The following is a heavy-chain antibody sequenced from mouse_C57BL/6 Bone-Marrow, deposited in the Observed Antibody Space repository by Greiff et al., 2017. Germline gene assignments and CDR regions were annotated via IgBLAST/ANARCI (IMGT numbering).Heavy chain of an antibody. D-gene: IGHD1-1*01. CDR1: GYTFTSYW. V-gene: IGHV1-59*01. CDR2: IDPSDSYT. CDR3: TLGSSYLDY. J-gene: IGHJ2*01. Sequence: QVQLQQSGAELVRPGTSVKLSCKASGYTFTSYWMHWVKQRPGQGLEWIGVIDPSDSYTNYNQKFKGKATLTVDTSSSTAYMQLSSLTSEDSAVYYCTLGSSYLDYWGQGTTLTVSS.